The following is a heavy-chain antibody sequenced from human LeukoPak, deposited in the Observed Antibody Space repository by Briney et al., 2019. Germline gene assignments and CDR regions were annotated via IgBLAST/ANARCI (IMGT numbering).Heavy chain of an antibody. CDR2: IYPGDSDT. J-gene: IGHJ4*02. CDR1: GYSFTSYW. V-gene: IGHV5-51*01. D-gene: IGHD3-10*01. Sequence: GESLKISCKGSGYSFTSYWIGWVRQMPGKGLEWMGIIYPGDSDTRYSPSFQGQVTISADKSISTAYLQWSSLKASDTAMYYCARQTIPDYCGSGSYYDGWGQGTLVTVSS. CDR3: ARQTIPDYCGSGSYYDG.